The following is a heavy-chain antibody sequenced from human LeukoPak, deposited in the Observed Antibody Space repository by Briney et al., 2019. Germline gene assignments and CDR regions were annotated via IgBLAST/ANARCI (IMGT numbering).Heavy chain of an antibody. CDR3: ARGGFTYGPATLGALDI. CDR1: GFTFTDYW. V-gene: IGHV3-74*01. Sequence: GGSLRLSCAASGFTFTDYWMHWVRQSPGKALVWVSRISADGRMTDYEDSVKGRFTVSRDNAKNTLYLQMNRVRAEDTAVYYCARGGFTYGPATLGALDIWGQGTMVPVSS. CDR2: ISADGRMT. J-gene: IGHJ3*02. D-gene: IGHD5-18*01.